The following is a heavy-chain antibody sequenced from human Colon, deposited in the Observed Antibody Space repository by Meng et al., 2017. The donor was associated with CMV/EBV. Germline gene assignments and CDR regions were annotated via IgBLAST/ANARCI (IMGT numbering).Heavy chain of an antibody. CDR2: ISDRGNS. CDR3: SRGRRLIYDY. Sequence: SETLSLTCSVSGGSISGGDYDWTWIRYFPEKGLEWLGYISDRGNSRYNPSLESRIAMFTDTTRNQFSLQLTSVTAADTAVYYCSRGRRLIYDYWGQGVLVTVSS. V-gene: IGHV4-30-4*01. D-gene: IGHD3-22*01. CDR1: GGSISGGDYD. J-gene: IGHJ4*02.